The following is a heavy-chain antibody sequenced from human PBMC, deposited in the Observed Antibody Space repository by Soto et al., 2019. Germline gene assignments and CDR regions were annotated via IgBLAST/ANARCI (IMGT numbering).Heavy chain of an antibody. J-gene: IGHJ3*02. V-gene: IGHV1-58*02. CDR3: AAAVATREAFDI. Sequence: ASVKVSCKASGFTFTSSAMQWVRQARGQRLEWIGWIVVGSGNTNYAQKFQERVTITRDMSTSTAYMELSSLRSEDTAVYYCAAAVATREAFDIWGQGTMVTVSS. D-gene: IGHD5-12*01. CDR1: GFTFTSSA. CDR2: IVVGSGNT.